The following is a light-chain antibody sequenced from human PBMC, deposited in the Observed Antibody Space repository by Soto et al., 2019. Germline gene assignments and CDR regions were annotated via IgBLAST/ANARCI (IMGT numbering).Light chain of an antibody. V-gene: IGKV3D-15*01. Sequence: ETVMTQFPATLSVSPGERATLSCRASQYVSTNLAWYQQQPGQPPRLLIYDISNRATGIPARFSGSGSETEFALTITSLQSEDFAVYYCQHFFSPPFPFGQGTKLEIK. CDR1: QYVSTN. J-gene: IGKJ2*01. CDR3: QHFFSPPFP. CDR2: DIS.